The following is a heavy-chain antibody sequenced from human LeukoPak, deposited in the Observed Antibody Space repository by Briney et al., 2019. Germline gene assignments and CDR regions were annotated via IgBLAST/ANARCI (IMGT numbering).Heavy chain of an antibody. CDR2: IKEDGSEK. Sequence: GGSLRLSCAASGFTFSSNWMTWVRQALGKGLECAATIKEDGSEKYYVDSVKGRFTISRDNAKNSLYLQMNSLRAEDTAVYYCARDRSSGGYAFDIWGQGTMVTVSS. CDR3: ARDRSSGGYAFDI. D-gene: IGHD2-15*01. V-gene: IGHV3-7*01. J-gene: IGHJ3*02. CDR1: GFTFSSNW.